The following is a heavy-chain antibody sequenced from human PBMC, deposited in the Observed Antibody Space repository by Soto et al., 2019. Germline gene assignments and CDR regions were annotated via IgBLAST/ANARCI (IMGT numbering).Heavy chain of an antibody. CDR1: GGTFSSYA. J-gene: IGHJ6*02. CDR3: ARVGDIVVVVAAAAKRLREGYYYGMDV. CDR2: IFPIFGTA. Sequence: QVQLVQSGAEVKKPGSSVKVSCKASGGTFSSYAISWVRQAPGQGLEWMGGIFPIFGTANYAQKFQGRVTITADESTSTAYMELSSLRSEDTAVYYCARVGDIVVVVAAAAKRLREGYYYGMDVWGQGTTVTVSS. V-gene: IGHV1-69*01. D-gene: IGHD2-15*01.